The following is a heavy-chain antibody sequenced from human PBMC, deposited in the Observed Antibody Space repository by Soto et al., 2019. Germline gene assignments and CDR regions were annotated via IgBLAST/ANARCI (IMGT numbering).Heavy chain of an antibody. Sequence: QVQLQQWGAGLLKPSETLSLTCAVYGGSFSGYYWSWIRQPPGKGLEWMGEINHSGSTNYNPSLKSRVTISVDTSKNQFSLKLSSVTAADTAVYYCARRVMVPRRYYFDYWGQGTLVTVSS. CDR2: INHSGST. CDR3: ARRVMVPRRYYFDY. D-gene: IGHD3-16*01. CDR1: GGSFSGYY. J-gene: IGHJ4*02. V-gene: IGHV4-34*01.